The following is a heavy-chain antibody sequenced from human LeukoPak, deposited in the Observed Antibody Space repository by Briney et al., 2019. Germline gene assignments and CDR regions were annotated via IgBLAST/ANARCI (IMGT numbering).Heavy chain of an antibody. J-gene: IGHJ4*02. Sequence: ASVKVSCMFSGYTLTELSMHWVRQAPGKGLEWMGGFDPEDGETIYAQKFQGRVTMTEDTSTDTAYMELSSLRSEDTAVYYCATVGSVAGTPFDYWGQGTLVTVSS. CDR3: ATVGSVAGTPFDY. CDR2: FDPEDGET. D-gene: IGHD6-19*01. V-gene: IGHV1-24*01. CDR1: GYTLTELS.